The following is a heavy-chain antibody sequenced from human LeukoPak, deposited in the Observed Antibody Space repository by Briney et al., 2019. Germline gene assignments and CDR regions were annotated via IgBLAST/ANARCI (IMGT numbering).Heavy chain of an antibody. Sequence: SETLSLTGTVSGGSISSYYWSWIRKPPGKGLEWIGYIYYSGSTNYNPSLKSRVTISVDTTKNQCSLNLSSVTAADTAVYYCARSTYYYDGIGDYWGQGTLVTVSS. D-gene: IGHD3-22*01. V-gene: IGHV4-59*01. J-gene: IGHJ4*02. CDR2: IYYSGST. CDR3: ARSTYYYDGIGDY. CDR1: GGSISSYY.